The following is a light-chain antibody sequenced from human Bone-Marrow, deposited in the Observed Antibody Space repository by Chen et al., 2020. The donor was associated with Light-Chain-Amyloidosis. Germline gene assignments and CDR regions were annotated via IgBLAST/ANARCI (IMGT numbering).Light chain of an antibody. V-gene: IGLV3-25*03. J-gene: IGLJ2*01. CDR2: RDT. CDR3: QSADSSGTYEVI. CDR1: DLPTKY. Sequence: SYELTRPPSVSVSPGQTARITCSGDDLPTKYAYWYQQKPGQAPVLVIHRDTEWPSGISERFSGSSSGTTATLTISGVQAEDEADYHCQSADSSGTYEVIFGGGTKLTVL.